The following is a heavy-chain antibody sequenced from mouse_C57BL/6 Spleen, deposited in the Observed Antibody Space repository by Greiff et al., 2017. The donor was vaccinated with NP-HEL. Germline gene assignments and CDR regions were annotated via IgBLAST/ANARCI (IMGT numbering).Heavy chain of an antibody. CDR1: GFNIKDDY. Sequence: VHVKQSGAELVRPGASVKLSCTASGFNIKDDYMHWVKQRPEQGLEWIGWIDPENGDTEYASKFQGKATITADTSSNTAYLQLSSLTSEDTAVYYCTRDSNPYYAMDYWGQGTSVTVSS. J-gene: IGHJ4*01. CDR2: IDPENGDT. D-gene: IGHD2-5*01. CDR3: TRDSNPYYAMDY. V-gene: IGHV14-4*01.